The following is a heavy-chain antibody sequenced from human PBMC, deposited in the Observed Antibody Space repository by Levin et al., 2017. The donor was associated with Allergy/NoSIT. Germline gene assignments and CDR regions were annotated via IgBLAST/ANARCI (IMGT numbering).Heavy chain of an antibody. D-gene: IGHD2-15*01. CDR2: IKSKTDGGTT. CDR1: GFTFSNAW. CDR3: TTPLYCSGGSCYPTDFDY. Sequence: GESLKISCAASGFTFSNAWMSWVRQAPGKGLEWVGRIKSKTDGGTTDYAAPVKGRFTISRDDSKNTLYLQMNSLKTEDTAVYYCTTPLYCSGGSCYPTDFDYWGQGTLVTVSS. V-gene: IGHV3-15*01. J-gene: IGHJ4*02.